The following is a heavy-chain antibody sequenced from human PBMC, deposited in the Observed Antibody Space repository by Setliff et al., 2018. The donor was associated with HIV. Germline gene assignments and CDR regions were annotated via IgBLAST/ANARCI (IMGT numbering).Heavy chain of an antibody. CDR2: IHSSGPT. D-gene: IGHD3-9*01. Sequence: ETLSLTCTVSGGSINNYYWSWMRQSPGKGLEWIGYIHSSGPTNYNPSLKSRVSISVDTSKNQFSLKLNSVTAADTAVYYCARHGDYNILTGYRYYYMDVWGKGTTVTVSS. V-gene: IGHV4-4*09. J-gene: IGHJ6*03. CDR3: ARHGDYNILTGYRYYYMDV. CDR1: GGSINNYY.